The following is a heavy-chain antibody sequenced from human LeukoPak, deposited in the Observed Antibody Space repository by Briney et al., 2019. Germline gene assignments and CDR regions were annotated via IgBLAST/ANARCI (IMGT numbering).Heavy chain of an antibody. CDR3: ARDPGYSSTGVDAFDI. CDR1: GFAFSIYE. Sequence: RGSLRLSCTASGFAFSIYEMDWVRQAPGKGLEWVSYISSSGSYIQYAESVKGRFTISRDNAEKSLFLQMNSLRDEDTAVYYCARDPGYSSTGVDAFDIWGRGTMVTVSS. D-gene: IGHD6-13*01. V-gene: IGHV3-48*03. J-gene: IGHJ3*02. CDR2: ISSSGSYI.